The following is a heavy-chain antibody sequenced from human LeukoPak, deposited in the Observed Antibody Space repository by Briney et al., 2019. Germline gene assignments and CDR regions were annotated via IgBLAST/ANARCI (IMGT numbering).Heavy chain of an antibody. Sequence: PSETLSLTCAVYGGSFSGYYWSWIRQPPGKGLEWIGEINHSGSTNYNPSLKSRVTISVDTSKNQFFLKLSSVTAADTAVYYCARASTYCSGGSCILYYYYYMDVWGKGTTVTVSS. CDR2: INHSGST. J-gene: IGHJ6*03. V-gene: IGHV4-34*01. CDR1: GGSFSGYY. CDR3: ARASTYCSGGSCILYYYYYMDV. D-gene: IGHD2-15*01.